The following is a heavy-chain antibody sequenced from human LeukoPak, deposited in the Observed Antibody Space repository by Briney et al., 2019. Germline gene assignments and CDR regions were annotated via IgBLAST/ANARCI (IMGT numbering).Heavy chain of an antibody. CDR2: IYYSGST. Sequence: SETLSLTCTVSGGSISSYYWSWIRQPPGKGLEWIGYIYYSGSTNYNPSLKSRVTISVDTSKNQFSLKLSSVTAADTAVYYCASAPNYYDSSGYSLWFDPWGQGTLVTVSS. J-gene: IGHJ5*02. CDR3: ASAPNYYDSSGYSLWFDP. D-gene: IGHD3-22*01. V-gene: IGHV4-59*13. CDR1: GGSISSYY.